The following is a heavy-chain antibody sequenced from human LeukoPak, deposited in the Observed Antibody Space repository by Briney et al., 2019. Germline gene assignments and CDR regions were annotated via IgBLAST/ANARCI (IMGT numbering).Heavy chain of an antibody. CDR3: AREGAKRGYSGYDAMY. J-gene: IGHJ4*02. V-gene: IGHV3-21*06. CDR1: GFTFSTYT. CDR2: IDSSSSYI. Sequence: GGSLRLSCAASGFTFSTYTLTWVRQAPGKGLEWVSSIDSSSSYIHYADSVKGRFTISRDNAKNSMYLEMNSLRAEGTAVYYCAREGAKRGYSGYDAMYWGQGTLVIVSS. D-gene: IGHD5-12*01.